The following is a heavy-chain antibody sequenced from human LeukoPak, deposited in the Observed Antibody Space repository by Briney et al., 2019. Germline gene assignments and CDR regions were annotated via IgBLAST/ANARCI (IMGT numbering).Heavy chain of an antibody. J-gene: IGHJ4*02. CDR1: GGTFSSYA. Sequence: SVKVSCKASGGTFSSYAISWVRQAPGQGLEWMGGIIPIFGTANYAQKFQGRVTITADESTSTAYMELSSLRSEDTAVYYCASRGNYYDSSGYGYWGQGTLVTVSS. CDR3: ASRGNYYDSSGYGY. V-gene: IGHV1-69*13. CDR2: IIPIFGTA. D-gene: IGHD3-22*01.